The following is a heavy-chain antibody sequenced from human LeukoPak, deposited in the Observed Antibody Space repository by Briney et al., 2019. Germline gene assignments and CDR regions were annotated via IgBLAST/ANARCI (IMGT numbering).Heavy chain of an antibody. CDR1: GFTFSSYA. CDR3: AKIRVGYNWNDVNDY. V-gene: IGHV3-23*01. D-gene: IGHD1-1*01. CDR2: ISGSGGST. Sequence: GGSLRLSCAASGFTFSSYAMSWVRQAPGKGLEWVSAISGSGGSTSYADSVKGRFTISRDNSKNTLYLQMNSLRAEDTAVYYCAKIRVGYNWNDVNDYWGQGTLVTVSS. J-gene: IGHJ4*02.